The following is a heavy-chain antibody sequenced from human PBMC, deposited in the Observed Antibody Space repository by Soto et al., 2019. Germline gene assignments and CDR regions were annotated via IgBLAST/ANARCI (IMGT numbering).Heavy chain of an antibody. Sequence: GSGPTLVNPTQTLTLTCTFSGFSLSTTGMRVSWIRQPPGKALEWLARIDWDDDKFYTTSLKTRLTISKDTSKNQVVLTMTNMDPVDTATYFCARIPGWLQGFDSWGQGTPVTVSS. CDR3: ARIPGWLQGFDS. CDR2: IDWDDDK. D-gene: IGHD6-19*01. V-gene: IGHV2-70*04. J-gene: IGHJ4*02. CDR1: GFSLSTTGMR.